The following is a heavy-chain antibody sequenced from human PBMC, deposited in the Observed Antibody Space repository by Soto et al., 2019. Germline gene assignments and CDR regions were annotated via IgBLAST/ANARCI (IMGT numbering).Heavy chain of an antibody. D-gene: IGHD2-21*02. CDR2: INPISGGT. J-gene: IGHJ4*02. CDR1: GYTFTGYY. CDR3: ARAQLTAPDC. Sequence: ASVKVSCKASGYTFTGYYMHWVRQAPGQGLEWVGWINPISGGTNYAQKFQGRATMTRDTSINTAYLEVSRLRSDDTAVYYCARAQLTAPDCWGQGTLVTVSS. V-gene: IGHV1-2*02.